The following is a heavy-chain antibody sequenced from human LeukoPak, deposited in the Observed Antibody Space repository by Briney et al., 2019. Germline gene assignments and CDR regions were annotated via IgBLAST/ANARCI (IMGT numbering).Heavy chain of an antibody. CDR2: IRYDGSNK. V-gene: IGHV3-30*02. D-gene: IGHD3-3*01. Sequence: PGGSLRLSCAASGFTFSSYGMQWVRQAPGKGLEWVAFIRYDGSNKYYADSVKGRFTISRDNSKNTLYLQMNSLRAEDTAVYYCASRITIFGVPKVDHWGQGTLVTVSS. CDR1: GFTFSSYG. CDR3: ASRITIFGVPKVDH. J-gene: IGHJ5*02.